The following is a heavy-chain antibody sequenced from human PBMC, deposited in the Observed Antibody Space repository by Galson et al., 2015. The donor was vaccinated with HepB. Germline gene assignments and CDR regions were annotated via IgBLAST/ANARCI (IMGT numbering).Heavy chain of an antibody. CDR3: AILVAARPGIFDY. V-gene: IGHV4-39*01. Sequence: ETLSLTCTVSGGSISSSSYYWGWIRQPPGKGLERIGSIYYSGSTYYNPSLKSRVTISVDTSKNQFSLKLSSVTAADTAVYYCAILVAARPGIFDYWGQGTLVTVSS. J-gene: IGHJ4*02. CDR1: GGSISSSSYY. CDR2: IYYSGST. D-gene: IGHD6-6*01.